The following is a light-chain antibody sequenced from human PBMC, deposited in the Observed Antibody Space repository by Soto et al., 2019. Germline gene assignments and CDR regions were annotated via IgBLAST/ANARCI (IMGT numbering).Light chain of an antibody. Sequence: EIVLTQSPGTLSLSPGERATLSCRASQSVSSSYLAWYQQKPGQAPRLLIYGASSRGTGIPDRFSGSGSGADVTLTISRLEPEDFAVYYCQQYGSSPPYTFGQGTKLEIK. CDR3: QQYGSSPPYT. V-gene: IGKV3-20*01. J-gene: IGKJ2*01. CDR2: GAS. CDR1: QSVSSSY.